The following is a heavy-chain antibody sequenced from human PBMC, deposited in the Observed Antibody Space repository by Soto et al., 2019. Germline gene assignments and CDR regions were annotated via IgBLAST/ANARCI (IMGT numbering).Heavy chain of an antibody. D-gene: IGHD6-19*01. CDR2: FDPEDGET. CDR1: GYTLTELS. V-gene: IGHV1-24*01. CDR3: ATVPPYSSGLDAFYI. Sequence: ASVKVSCKVSGYTLTELSMHWVRQAPGKGLEWMGGFDPEDGETIYAQKFQGRVTMTEDTSTDTAYMELSSLRSEDTAVYYCATVPPYSSGLDAFYIWAQGTMVTVSS. J-gene: IGHJ3*02.